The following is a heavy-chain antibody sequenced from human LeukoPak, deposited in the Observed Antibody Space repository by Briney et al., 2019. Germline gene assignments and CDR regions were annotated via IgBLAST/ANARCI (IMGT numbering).Heavy chain of an antibody. D-gene: IGHD2-15*01. CDR1: GYTFTSYD. J-gene: IGHJ4*02. V-gene: IGHV1-8*01. CDR3: ARGQDCSGGSCSKSFDY. Sequence: ASVEVSCKASGYTFTSYDINWVRQATGQGLEWMGWMSPNSGNTGYAQKFRGRVTMTRNTSIITAYMELSSLRSEDTAVYYCARGQDCSGGSCSKSFDYWGQGTLVTVSS. CDR2: MSPNSGNT.